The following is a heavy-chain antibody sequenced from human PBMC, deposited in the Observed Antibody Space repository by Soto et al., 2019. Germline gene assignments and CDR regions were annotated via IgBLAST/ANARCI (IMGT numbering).Heavy chain of an antibody. CDR2: IYYSGST. Sequence: SETLSLTCTVSGGSISSYYWSWIRQPPGKGLEWIGYIYYSGSTNYNPSLESRVTISVDTSKNQFSLKLSSVTAADTAVYYCARDSPYLGYCSGGSCWRRTNCFDPWGQGTLVTLSS. CDR3: ARDSPYLGYCSGGSCWRRTNCFDP. D-gene: IGHD2-15*01. CDR1: GGSISSYY. V-gene: IGHV4-59*01. J-gene: IGHJ5*02.